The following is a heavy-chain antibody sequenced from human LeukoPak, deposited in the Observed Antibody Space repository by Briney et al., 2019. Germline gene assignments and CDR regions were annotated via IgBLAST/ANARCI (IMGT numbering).Heavy chain of an antibody. CDR2: IYTSGST. CDR3: ARDWASTVTTFYYGMDV. J-gene: IGHJ6*02. Sequence: SETLSLTCTVSGGSISSYYWSLIRQPSGKGLEWIGRIYTSGSTNYNPSLKSRVTMSVDTSKNQFSLKLSSVTAADTAVYYCARDWASTVTTFYYGMDVWGQGTTVTVSS. D-gene: IGHD4-17*01. V-gene: IGHV4-4*07. CDR1: GGSISSYY.